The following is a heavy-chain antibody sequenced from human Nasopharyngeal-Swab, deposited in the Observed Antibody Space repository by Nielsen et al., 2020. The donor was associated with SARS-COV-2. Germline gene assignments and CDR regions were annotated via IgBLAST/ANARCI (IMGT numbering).Heavy chain of an antibody. J-gene: IGHJ3*02. Sequence: GESLKISCAVSGLTFTNSWMSWVRQAPGKGLEWVANIKQDGSDKYYVDSVKGRFTISRDNAKNSLELQMNSLRVEDTAVYYCGRGGKLGALDIWGQGTMVTVSS. CDR1: GLTFTNSW. D-gene: IGHD3-16*01. CDR3: GRGGKLGALDI. V-gene: IGHV3-7*01. CDR2: IKQDGSDK.